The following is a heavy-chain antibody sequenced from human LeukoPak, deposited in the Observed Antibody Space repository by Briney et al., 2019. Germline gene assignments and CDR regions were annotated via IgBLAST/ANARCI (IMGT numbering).Heavy chain of an antibody. CDR3: ARDFSVAGGKPFDY. CDR1: GFTFSSYS. CDR2: ISSSSSYI. J-gene: IGHJ4*02. V-gene: IGHV3-21*01. D-gene: IGHD6-19*01. Sequence: PGGSLRLSCAASGFTFSSYSMNWVRQAPGKGLEWVSSISSSSSYIYYADSVKGRFTISRDNAKNSLYLQMNSLRAEDTAVYYCARDFSVAGGKPFDYWGQGTLVTVSS.